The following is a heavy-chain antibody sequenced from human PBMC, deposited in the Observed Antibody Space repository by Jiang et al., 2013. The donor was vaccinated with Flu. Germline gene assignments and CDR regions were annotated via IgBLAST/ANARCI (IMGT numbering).Heavy chain of an antibody. CDR3: ARDWDYYDSSGYYYDYYYGMDV. CDR2: ISSSSSYT. V-gene: IGHV3-11*05. Sequence: VQLVESGGGLVKPGGSLRLSCAASGFTFSDYYMSWIRQAPGKGLEWVSYISSSSSYTNYADSVKGRFTISRDNAKNSLYLQMNSLRAEDTAVYYCARDWDYYDSSGYYYDYYYGMDVWGQGTTGHRLL. J-gene: IGHJ6*02. D-gene: IGHD3-22*01. CDR1: GFTFSDYY.